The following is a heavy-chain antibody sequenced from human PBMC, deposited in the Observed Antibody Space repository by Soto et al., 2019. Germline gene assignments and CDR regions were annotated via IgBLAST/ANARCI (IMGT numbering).Heavy chain of an antibody. J-gene: IGHJ4*02. CDR2: IIPIFGTA. CDR1: GGTFSSYA. V-gene: IGHV1-69*01. CDR3: ARSRARRDGYNYFDY. D-gene: IGHD5-12*01. Sequence: QVQLVQSGAEVKKPGSSVKVSCKASGGTFSSYAISWVRQAPRQGLEWMGGIIPIFGTANYAQKFQGRVTITADESTSTAYMELSSLRSEDTAVYYCARSRARRDGYNYFDYWGQGTLVTVSS.